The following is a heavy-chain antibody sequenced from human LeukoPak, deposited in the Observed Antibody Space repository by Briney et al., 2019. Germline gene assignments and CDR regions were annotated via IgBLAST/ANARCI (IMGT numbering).Heavy chain of an antibody. CDR3: ASLRRDSSGWYYFDY. J-gene: IGHJ4*02. Sequence: QAGGSVRLSCAASGFTFSDYAMTWVRQAPGQGLEWVALIWYDGSNKFYADSVKGRFTISRDNSRNTLYLQTDSLRTEDTAVYYCASLRRDSSGWYYFDYWGQGTLVSVSS. D-gene: IGHD6-19*01. CDR2: IWYDGSNK. V-gene: IGHV3-33*08. CDR1: GFTFSDYA.